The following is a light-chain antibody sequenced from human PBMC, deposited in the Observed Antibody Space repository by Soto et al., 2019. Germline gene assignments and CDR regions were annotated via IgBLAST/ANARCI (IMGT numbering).Light chain of an antibody. CDR1: QSISSY. V-gene: IGKV3-11*01. Sequence: EIVLTQSPATLSLSPGERATLSCRASQSISSYLAWYQQKLGQAPRLLIYDASNRATGVPARFSGGGSGTDFTLTISSLEPEDFAFYHCQHRSKFGQGTRLEIK. J-gene: IGKJ5*01. CDR3: QHRSK. CDR2: DAS.